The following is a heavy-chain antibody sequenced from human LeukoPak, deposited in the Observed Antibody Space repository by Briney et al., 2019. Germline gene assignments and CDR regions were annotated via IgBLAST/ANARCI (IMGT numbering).Heavy chain of an antibody. J-gene: IGHJ3*02. Sequence: GGSLRLSCAASGFTFSSYDMHWVRQAPGKGLEWVAVISYDGSNKYYADSVKGRFTISRDNSKNTLYLQMNSLRAEDTAVYYCAGLWLGELLDDAFDIWGQGTMVTVSS. V-gene: IGHV3-30-3*01. CDR1: GFTFSSYD. CDR3: AGLWLGELLDDAFDI. CDR2: ISYDGSNK. D-gene: IGHD3-10*01.